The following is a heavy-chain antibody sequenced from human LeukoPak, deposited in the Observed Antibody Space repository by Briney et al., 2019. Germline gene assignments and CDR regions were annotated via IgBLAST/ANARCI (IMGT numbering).Heavy chain of an antibody. Sequence: GASVKVSCKASGYTFTSYAMHWVRQAPGQRLEWMGWINPNSGSTNYAQKFQGWVTMTRDTSISTAYMELSRLRSDDTAVYYCARVGYYYDTSASDAFDIWGQGTMVTVSS. J-gene: IGHJ3*02. CDR2: INPNSGST. V-gene: IGHV1-2*04. CDR3: ARVGYYYDTSASDAFDI. CDR1: GYTFTSYA. D-gene: IGHD3-22*01.